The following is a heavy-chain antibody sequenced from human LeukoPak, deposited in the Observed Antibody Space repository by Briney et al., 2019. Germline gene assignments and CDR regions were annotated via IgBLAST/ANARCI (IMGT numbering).Heavy chain of an antibody. D-gene: IGHD3-10*01. Sequence: GGSLRLSCAASGFTVSSNYMSWVRQAPGKGLEWVSVIYSGGSTYYADSVKGRFTISRDNSKNTLYLQMNSLRAEDTAVYYCARPLWFGATGSDYWGQGTLVTVSS. V-gene: IGHV3-53*01. J-gene: IGHJ4*02. CDR2: IYSGGST. CDR1: GFTVSSNY. CDR3: ARPLWFGATGSDY.